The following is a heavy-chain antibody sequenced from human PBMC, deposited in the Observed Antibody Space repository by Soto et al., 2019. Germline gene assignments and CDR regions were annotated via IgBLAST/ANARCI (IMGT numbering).Heavy chain of an antibody. CDR2: ISGSGFST. D-gene: IGHD6-19*01. CDR3: ANCIRSSGWYFDN. Sequence: VQLLESGGGLVQPGGSLRLSCAASGFTFSSYAMSWVRQAPGKGLEWVSGISGSGFSTFYADSVKGRFTISRDNSKNTLYLQMNSLRAEDTAVYYCANCIRSSGWYFDNWGQGTLVTVSS. J-gene: IGHJ4*02. CDR1: GFTFSSYA. V-gene: IGHV3-23*01.